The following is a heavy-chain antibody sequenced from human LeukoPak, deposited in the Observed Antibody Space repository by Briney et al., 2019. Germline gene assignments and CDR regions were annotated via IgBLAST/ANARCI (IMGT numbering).Heavy chain of an antibody. Sequence: ASVKVSCKASGYTFTGYYMHWVRQAPGQGLEWMGWINPNSGGTNYAQKFQGRVTMTRDTSISTAYMELSRLRSDDTAVYYCARDGIVGVRHWFDNWGQGTLVTVSS. D-gene: IGHD1-26*01. CDR1: GYTFTGYY. CDR2: INPNSGGT. CDR3: ARDGIVGVRHWFDN. V-gene: IGHV1-2*02. J-gene: IGHJ5*02.